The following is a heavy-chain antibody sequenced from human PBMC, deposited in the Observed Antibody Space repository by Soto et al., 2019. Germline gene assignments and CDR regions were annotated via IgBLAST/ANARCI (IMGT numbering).Heavy chain of an antibody. D-gene: IGHD6-19*01. V-gene: IGHV3-48*02. J-gene: IGHJ6*02. Sequence: PGGSLRLSCAASGFTFSSYSMNWVRQAPGKGLEWVSYISSSSSTIYYADSVKGRFTISRDNAKNSLYLQMNSLRDEDTAVYYCARDEGPVAGKGYYYYGMDVWGQGTTVTVSS. CDR2: ISSSSSTI. CDR1: GFTFSSYS. CDR3: ARDEGPVAGKGYYYYGMDV.